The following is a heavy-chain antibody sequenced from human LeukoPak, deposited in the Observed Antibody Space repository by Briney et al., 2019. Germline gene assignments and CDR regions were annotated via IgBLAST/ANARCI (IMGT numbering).Heavy chain of an antibody. J-gene: IGHJ4*02. Sequence: KPSETLSLTCTVSGGSISSSSYYWGWIRQPPGKGLEWIGSIYYSGSTYYNPSLKSRVTISVDTSKNQFSLKLRSVTAAATAVYYCERHFIQATGDYYDSSGYSPGFDYWGQGTLVTVSS. CDR2: IYYSGST. CDR3: ERHFIQATGDYYDSSGYSPGFDY. CDR1: GGSISSSSYY. D-gene: IGHD3-22*01. V-gene: IGHV4-39*01.